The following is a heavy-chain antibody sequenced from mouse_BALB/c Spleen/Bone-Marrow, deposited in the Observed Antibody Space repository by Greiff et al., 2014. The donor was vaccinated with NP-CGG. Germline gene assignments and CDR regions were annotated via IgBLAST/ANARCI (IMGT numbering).Heavy chain of an antibody. Sequence: VKLMESGAELARPGASVKMSCKASGYTFTSYTMHWVKQRPGQGLEWIGYINPSSGYTSYNQKFKDKATLTADKSSSTAYMQLSSLTSEDSAVYYCAREGRYGGLYYFDYWGQGTTLPVSS. CDR2: INPSSGYT. CDR1: GYTFTSYT. V-gene: IGHV1-4*01. CDR3: AREGRYGGLYYFDY. J-gene: IGHJ2*01. D-gene: IGHD2-14*01.